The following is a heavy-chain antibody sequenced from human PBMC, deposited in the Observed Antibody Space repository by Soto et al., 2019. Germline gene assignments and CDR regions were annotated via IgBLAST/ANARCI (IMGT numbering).Heavy chain of an antibody. CDR1: GFTFSSYG. J-gene: IGHJ4*02. V-gene: IGHV3-30*18. D-gene: IGHD5-18*01. Sequence: QVQLVESGGGVVQPGRSLRLSCAASGFTFSSYGMHWVRQAPGKGLEWVAVISYEGSSKKYADSVKGRFTISRDNSKNTLYLQMNSLRTEDTAVYYCAKDRRYNYGYQYWGQGTLVTVSS. CDR3: AKDRRYNYGYQY. CDR2: ISYEGSSK.